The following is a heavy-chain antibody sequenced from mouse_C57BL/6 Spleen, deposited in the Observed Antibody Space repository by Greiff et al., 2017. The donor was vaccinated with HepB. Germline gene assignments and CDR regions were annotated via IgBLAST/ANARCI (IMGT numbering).Heavy chain of an antibody. Sequence: EVQLVESGGGLVQPKGSLKLSCAASGFTFNTYAMHWVRQAPGKGLEWVARIRSKSSNYATYYADSVKDRFTISRDDSQSMLYLQMNNLKSEDTAMYYCVRDRGYYGSSYGYFDVWGTGTTVTVSS. D-gene: IGHD1-1*01. CDR1: GFTFNTYA. V-gene: IGHV10-3*01. CDR3: VRDRGYYGSSYGYFDV. J-gene: IGHJ1*03. CDR2: IRSKSSNYAT.